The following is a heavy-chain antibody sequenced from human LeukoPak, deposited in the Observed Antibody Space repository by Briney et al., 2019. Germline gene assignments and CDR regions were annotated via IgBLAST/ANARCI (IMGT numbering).Heavy chain of an antibody. CDR3: ARDLAVPGTARGY. Sequence: ASVKVSCKASGYTFSAYDISWMRQAPGQGLEWMGGININTGNPTYAQGFTGRFVFSLDSSVSTAYLQIDSVEAEDTAVYFCARDLAVPGTARGYWGQGTLVTVSS. J-gene: IGHJ4*02. D-gene: IGHD6-19*01. CDR2: ININTGNP. CDR1: GYTFSAYD. V-gene: IGHV7-4-1*01.